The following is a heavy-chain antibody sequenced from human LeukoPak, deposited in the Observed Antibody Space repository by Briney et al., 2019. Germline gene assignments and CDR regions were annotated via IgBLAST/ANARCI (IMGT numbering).Heavy chain of an antibody. Sequence: GGSLRLSCAASGFTFSSYSMNWVRQAPGKGLEWVSIIYAGGIAGSTFYGDSVKGRFTISRDNSKNTVYLQMNSLRADDTAVYYCARGVFLRGLIISDFWGQGTLVTVSS. D-gene: IGHD3-10*01. V-gene: IGHV3-NL1*01. CDR2: IYAGGIAGST. CDR1: GFTFSSYS. CDR3: ARGVFLRGLIISDF. J-gene: IGHJ4*02.